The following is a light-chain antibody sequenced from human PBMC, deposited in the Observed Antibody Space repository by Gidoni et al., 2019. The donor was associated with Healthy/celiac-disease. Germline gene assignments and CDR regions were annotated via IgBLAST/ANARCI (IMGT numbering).Light chain of an antibody. CDR3: QQYNSYPWT. CDR1: QSISSW. Sequence: GDRVTITCRASQSISSWLAWYQKKPGKAPKLLIYDASSLESGVPSRFSGSGSGTEFTLTISSLQPDDFATYYCQQYNSYPWTFXXXTKVEIK. V-gene: IGKV1-5*01. CDR2: DAS. J-gene: IGKJ1*01.